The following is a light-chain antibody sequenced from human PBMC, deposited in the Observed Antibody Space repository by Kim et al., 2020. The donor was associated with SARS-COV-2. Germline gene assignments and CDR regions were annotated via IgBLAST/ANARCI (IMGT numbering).Light chain of an antibody. Sequence: SYELTQPPAVSVSPGQTATITCSGDKLGDKYACWYQQKPGQSPLLVIHQDNKRPSGIPERFSGSNSGDTATLTISGTQAMDEADYYCQAWDRNTWVFGGGTQLTVL. V-gene: IGLV3-1*01. J-gene: IGLJ3*02. CDR1: KLGDKY. CDR3: QAWDRNTWV. CDR2: QDN.